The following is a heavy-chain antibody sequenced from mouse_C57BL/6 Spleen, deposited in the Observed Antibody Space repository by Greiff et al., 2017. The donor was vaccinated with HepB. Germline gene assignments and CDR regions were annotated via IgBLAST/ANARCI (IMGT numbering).Heavy chain of an antibody. CDR2: IDPSDSET. J-gene: IGHJ3*01. D-gene: IGHD1-1*01. CDR1: GYTFTSYW. Sequence: QVQLKQSGAELVRPGSSVKLSCKASGYTFTSYWMHWVKQRPIQGLEWIGNIDPSDSETHYNQKFKDKATLTVDKSSSTAYMQLSSLTSEDSAVYYCARGDYYGSSYAWFAYWGQGTLVTVSA. CDR3: ARGDYYGSSYAWFAY. V-gene: IGHV1-52*01.